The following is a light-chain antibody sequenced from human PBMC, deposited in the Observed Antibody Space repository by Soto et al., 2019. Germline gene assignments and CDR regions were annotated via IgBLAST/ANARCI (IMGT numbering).Light chain of an antibody. CDR1: SSNIGNNY. CDR2: DHN. CDR3: GAWDSSLSTVV. Sequence: QSVLTQPPSVSAAPGQKVTISCSGSSSNIGNNYVSWYQQLPGTAPKLLIYDHNKRPSGIPDRFSASKSGTSATLGITGLQTGDEAYYYCGAWDSSLSTVVFGGGTKLTVL. J-gene: IGLJ2*01. V-gene: IGLV1-51*01.